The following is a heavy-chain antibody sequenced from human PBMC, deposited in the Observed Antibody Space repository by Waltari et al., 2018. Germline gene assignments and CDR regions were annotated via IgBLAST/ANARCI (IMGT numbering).Heavy chain of an antibody. V-gene: IGHV3-15*01. D-gene: IGHD1-1*01. CDR2: IKSKTDGGTT. Sequence: EVQLVESGGGLVKPGGSLRLSCAASGFTFSNAGMSWVRQAPGKGLEWVGRIKSKTDGGTTDYAAPVKGRFTISRDDSKNTLYLQMNSLKTEDTAVYYCTTDLVSSGTSWYFDLWGRGTLVTVSS. CDR1: GFTFSNAG. J-gene: IGHJ2*01. CDR3: TTDLVSSGTSWYFDL.